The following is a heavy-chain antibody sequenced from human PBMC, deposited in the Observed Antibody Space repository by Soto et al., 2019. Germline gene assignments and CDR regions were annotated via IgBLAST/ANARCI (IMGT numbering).Heavy chain of an antibody. Sequence: QVQLQESGPGLVKPSETLSLTCTVSGGSVSSGSYYWSWIRQPPGKGLEWIGYIYYSGSTNYNPSLKSRVTISVDTSKNQFSLKLSSVTAADTAVYYCARCLFRNWNGRPFDYWGQGTLVTVSS. V-gene: IGHV4-61*01. D-gene: IGHD1-1*01. CDR2: IYYSGST. J-gene: IGHJ4*02. CDR1: GGSVSSGSYY. CDR3: ARCLFRNWNGRPFDY.